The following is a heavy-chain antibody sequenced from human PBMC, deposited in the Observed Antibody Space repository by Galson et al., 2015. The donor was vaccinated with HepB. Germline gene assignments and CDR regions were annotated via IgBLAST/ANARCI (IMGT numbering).Heavy chain of an antibody. Sequence: SLRLSCAASGFAFSSSSMNWVRQAPGKGLEWVSYISSGGRTIYYADSVKGRFTVSRDNAKDSLYLQMNSLRDEDTAVYYCAINYISSSTWSQGTLVTVSS. CDR1: GFAFSSSS. J-gene: IGHJ5*02. D-gene: IGHD6-6*01. CDR2: ISSGGRTI. V-gene: IGHV3-48*02. CDR3: AINYISSST.